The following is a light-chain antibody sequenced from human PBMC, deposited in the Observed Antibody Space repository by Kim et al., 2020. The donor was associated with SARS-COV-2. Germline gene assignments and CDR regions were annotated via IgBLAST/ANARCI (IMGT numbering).Light chain of an antibody. Sequence: SSELTQDPAVSVALGQTVRITCQGDSLRSYYASWYQQKPGQAPVLVIYGKNNRPSGNPDRFSGSSSGNTASLTITGAQAEDEADYYCNSQDSSGNRSWVFGGGTQLSVL. J-gene: IGLJ3*02. CDR3: NSQDSSGNRSWV. CDR1: SLRSYY. CDR2: GKN. V-gene: IGLV3-19*01.